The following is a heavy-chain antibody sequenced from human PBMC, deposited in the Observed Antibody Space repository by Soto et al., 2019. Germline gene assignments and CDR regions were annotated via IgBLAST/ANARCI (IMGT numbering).Heavy chain of an antibody. V-gene: IGHV2-5*02. Sequence: QITLKESGPTLVKPTQTLTLTCTFSGFSLSTSGVGVGWIRQPPGKALEWLAIIYWDDQKRYNPSLKTRLTVTKDTSKNQVVLTMTNVDPVDTATYYCAHRAYFDSGKQFDYWGQGTLVSVSS. J-gene: IGHJ4*02. CDR1: GFSLSTSGVG. D-gene: IGHD3-10*01. CDR2: IYWDDQK. CDR3: AHRAYFDSGKQFDY.